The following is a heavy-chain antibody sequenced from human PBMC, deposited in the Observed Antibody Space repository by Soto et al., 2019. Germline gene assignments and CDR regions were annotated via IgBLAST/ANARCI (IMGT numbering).Heavy chain of an antibody. CDR1: GYTFTGYY. J-gene: IGHJ3*02. V-gene: IGHV1-2*02. D-gene: IGHD4-17*01. Sequence: QVQLVQSGAEVKKPGASVKVSCKASGYTFTGYYMHWVRQAPGQGLEWMGWINPNSGGTNYAQKFQGRVTMTRDTSISTAYMELSRLRSDDTAVYYCARGNYGDYYYLLQAFDIWGQGTTVTVSS. CDR3: ARGNYGDYYYLLQAFDI. CDR2: INPNSGGT.